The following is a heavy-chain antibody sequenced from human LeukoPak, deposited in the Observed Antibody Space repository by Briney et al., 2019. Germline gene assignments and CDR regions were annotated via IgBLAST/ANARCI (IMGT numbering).Heavy chain of an antibody. Sequence: GASVKVSCKASGGTFSSYAISGVREAPVQGREWMGGIIPIFGTANYAQKFQGRVTITADESTSTAYMELSSLRSEDTAVYYCAREGEMIAVAGSLLFDYWGQGTLVTVSS. CDR3: AREGEMIAVAGSLLFDY. D-gene: IGHD6-19*01. V-gene: IGHV1-69*13. J-gene: IGHJ4*02. CDR1: GGTFSSYA. CDR2: IIPIFGTA.